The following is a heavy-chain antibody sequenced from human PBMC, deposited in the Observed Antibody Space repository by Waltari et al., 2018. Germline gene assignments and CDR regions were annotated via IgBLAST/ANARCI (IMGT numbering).Heavy chain of an antibody. J-gene: IGHJ5*02. CDR1: GFSSSDFN. V-gene: IGHV3-48*01. CDR2: ISGSGTTI. CDR3: ARVHGKWFNP. Sequence: VQLVEAGGTLVQPGESLRLSCAASGFSSSDFNMNWVRQAPGKGPECISYISGSGTTIYYADSVKGRFTVSRDNVKNSLYLQMNNLRVEDTAVYYCARVHGKWFNPWGQGTLVTVSS.